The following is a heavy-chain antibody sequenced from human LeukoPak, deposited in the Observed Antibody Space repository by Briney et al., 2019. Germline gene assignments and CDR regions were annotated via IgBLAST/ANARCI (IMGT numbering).Heavy chain of an antibody. V-gene: IGHV3-30*02. CDR2: IRYDGSNK. D-gene: IGHD3-10*01. CDR3: AKAGRGEDYYYYHMDV. CDR1: GFTFSSYG. J-gene: IGHJ6*03. Sequence: GGSLRLSCAASGFTFSSYGMHWVRQAPGKGLEWVAFIRYDGSNKYYADSVKGRFTISRDNSKNTLYLQMNSLRAEDTAVYYCAKAGRGEDYYYYHMDVWGKGTTVTVSS.